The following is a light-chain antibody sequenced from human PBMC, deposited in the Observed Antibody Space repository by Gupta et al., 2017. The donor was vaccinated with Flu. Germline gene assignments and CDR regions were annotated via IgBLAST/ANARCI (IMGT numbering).Light chain of an antibody. CDR1: SSNLGNNY. J-gene: IGLJ3*02. CDR2: ENY. CDR3: GTWDSSLKTWV. V-gene: IGLV1-51*02. Sequence: QSALTPPPSGSAAPGQEVFIPCSGSSSNLGNNYLSWYQQFPGTAPKLLIYENYKRPSAISDRFSGSKSGTSGTLGITALQTGDEAEYYCGTWDSSLKTWVFGGGTKLTVL.